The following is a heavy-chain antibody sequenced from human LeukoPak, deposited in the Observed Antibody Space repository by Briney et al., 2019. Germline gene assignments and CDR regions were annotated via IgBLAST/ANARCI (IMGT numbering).Heavy chain of an antibody. Sequence: SETLSLTCTVSGGSISSSSYYWGWIRQPPGKGLEWIGSIYYSGSTYYNPSLKSRVTISVDTSKNQFSLKLSTVTAADTAVYYCARVRLRLGELLHFDIWGQGTMVTVSS. CDR2: IYYSGST. V-gene: IGHV4-39*07. CDR3: ARVRLRLGELLHFDI. CDR1: GGSISSSSYY. J-gene: IGHJ3*02. D-gene: IGHD3-16*01.